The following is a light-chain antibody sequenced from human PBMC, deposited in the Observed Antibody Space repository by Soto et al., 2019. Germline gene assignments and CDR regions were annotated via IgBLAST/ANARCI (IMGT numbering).Light chain of an antibody. CDR3: QQYNDWPDT. Sequence: EIIMTQSPATLSVSPGESATLSCGASQSVGSNLAWYQQKPGQAPRLLIYGASTWATGIPDRFTGSGSGTEFTLTISSLQSEDFAVYYCQQYNDWPDTFGQGTRLEIK. CDR1: QSVGSN. V-gene: IGKV3-15*01. J-gene: IGKJ5*01. CDR2: GAS.